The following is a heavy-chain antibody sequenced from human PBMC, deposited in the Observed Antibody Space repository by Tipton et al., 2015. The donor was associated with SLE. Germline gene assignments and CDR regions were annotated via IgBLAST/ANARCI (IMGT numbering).Heavy chain of an antibody. Sequence: TLSLTCTVSGGSISSHYWSWIRQPPGKGLEWIGYIYYSGNTNYNPSLKSRVTISVDTSKNQFSLKLSSVTAAGTAVYYCARGQQLALFFDYWGQGTLVTVSS. CDR3: ARGQQLALFFDY. V-gene: IGHV4-59*11. J-gene: IGHJ4*02. CDR2: IYYSGNT. D-gene: IGHD6-13*01. CDR1: GGSISSHY.